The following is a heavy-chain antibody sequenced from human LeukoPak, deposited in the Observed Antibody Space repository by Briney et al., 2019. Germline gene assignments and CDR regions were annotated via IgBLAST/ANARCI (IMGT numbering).Heavy chain of an antibody. CDR1: GFTLSDYH. CDR3: ARSGGPGTYHQLRYNWFDP. V-gene: IGHV3-21*01. CDR2: ITTISHYI. Sequence: PGGSLRLSCAASGFTLSDYHMNWVRQAPGKGLEWLSSITTISHYIYYAGAVRGRFTISRDNAKNSLYLQMYSLRGEDTAVYYCARSGGPGTYHQLRYNWFDPWGQGTLVTVSS. J-gene: IGHJ5*02. D-gene: IGHD3-10*01.